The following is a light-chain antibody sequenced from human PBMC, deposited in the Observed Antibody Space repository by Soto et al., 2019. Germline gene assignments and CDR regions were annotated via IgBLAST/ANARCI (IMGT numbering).Light chain of an antibody. CDR1: SSNIGSNT. J-gene: IGLJ2*01. CDR2: SNN. V-gene: IGLV1-44*01. CDR3: AAWDDSLNAL. Sequence: QSVLTQPPSASGTPGQRVTISCSGSSSNIGSNTVNWYQQLPRTAPKLLIYSNNQRPSGVPDRFTGSKSGTSASLAISGLQSVDEADYYCAAWDDSLNALFGGGTKLTVL.